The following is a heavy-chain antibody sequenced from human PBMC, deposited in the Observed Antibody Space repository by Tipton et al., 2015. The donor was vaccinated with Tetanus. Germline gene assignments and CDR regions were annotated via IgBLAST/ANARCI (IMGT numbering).Heavy chain of an antibody. Sequence: SLRLSCAASGFTFSDYYMSWIRQAPGKGLEWVSYISSSGSTIYYADSVKGRFTISRDNAKNSLYLQMNSLRAEDTAVYYCASLEDIVVVVAATLYREDYYYGMDVWGQGTTVTVSS. J-gene: IGHJ6*02. CDR3: ASLEDIVVVVAATLYREDYYYGMDV. CDR1: GFTFSDYY. CDR2: ISSSGSTI. D-gene: IGHD2-15*01. V-gene: IGHV3-11*01.